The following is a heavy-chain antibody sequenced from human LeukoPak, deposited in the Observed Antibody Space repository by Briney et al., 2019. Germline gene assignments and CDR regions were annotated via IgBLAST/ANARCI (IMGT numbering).Heavy chain of an antibody. CDR2: IYTSGST. CDR3: ARLEYCSSTSCPIKGGFDP. V-gene: IGHV4-4*09. Sequence: SETLSLNCTVSGGSISSYYWSWIRQPPGKGLEWIGYIYTSGSTNYNPSLKSRVTISVDTSKNQSSLKLSSVTAADTAVYYCARLEYCSSTSCPIKGGFDPWGQGTLVTVSS. J-gene: IGHJ5*02. D-gene: IGHD2-2*01. CDR1: GGSISSYY.